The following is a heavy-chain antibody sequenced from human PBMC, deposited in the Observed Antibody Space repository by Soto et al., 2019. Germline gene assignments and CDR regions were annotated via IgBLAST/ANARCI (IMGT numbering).Heavy chain of an antibody. CDR3: ANPGDYGGNSFDY. J-gene: IGHJ4*02. V-gene: IGHV3-33*08. Sequence: GGSLRLSCAASGFTFSSYGMHWVRQAPGKGLEWVAVIWYDGSNKYYADSVKGRFTISRDNSKNTLYLQMNSLRAEDTAVYYCANPGDYGGNSFDYWGQGTLVTVSS. CDR1: GFTFSSYG. D-gene: IGHD4-17*01. CDR2: IWYDGSNK.